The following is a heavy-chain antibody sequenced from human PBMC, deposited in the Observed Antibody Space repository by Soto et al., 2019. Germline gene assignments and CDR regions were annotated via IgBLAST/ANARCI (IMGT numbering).Heavy chain of an antibody. Sequence: QITLKESGPTLVKPTQTLTLTCTFSGFSLSTSGVGVGWIRQPPGKALEWLTLIYWDDNKRYSPSLKSSLTIAKDTSKNQVVLTWTTMDPVDKAPCSCARRYNYGQNWFDPWAREPGSPSPQ. CDR3: ARRYNYGQNWFDP. V-gene: IGHV2-5*02. D-gene: IGHD3-10*01. CDR1: GFSLSTSGVG. J-gene: IGHJ5*02. CDR2: IYWDDNK.